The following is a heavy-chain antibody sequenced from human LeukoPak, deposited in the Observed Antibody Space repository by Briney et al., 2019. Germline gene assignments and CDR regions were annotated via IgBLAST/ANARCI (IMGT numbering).Heavy chain of an antibody. CDR3: ARDFYGSRPGAFDY. Sequence: GGSLRLSCAASGFTFSSYWMSWVRQAPGKGLEWVANIKQDGSEKYYVDSVKGRFTISRDNSKNTLYLQMNSLRSDDTAVYYCARDFYGSRPGAFDYWGQGTLVTVSS. CDR2: IKQDGSEK. V-gene: IGHV3-7*03. CDR1: GFTFSSYW. J-gene: IGHJ4*02. D-gene: IGHD3-10*01.